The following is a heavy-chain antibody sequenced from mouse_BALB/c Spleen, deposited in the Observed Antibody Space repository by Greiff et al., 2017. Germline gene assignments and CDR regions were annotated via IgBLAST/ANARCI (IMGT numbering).Heavy chain of an antibody. D-gene: IGHD1-1*01. J-gene: IGHJ2*01. V-gene: IGHV5-6-5*01. Sequence: EVMLVESGGGLVKPGGSLKLSCAASGFTFSSYAMSWVRQTPEKRLEWVASISSGGSTYYTDSVKGRFTISRDNARNILYLQMSSLRSEDTAMYDCARERRGSRYYFDYWGQGTTLTVSS. CDR3: ARERRGSRYYFDY. CDR1: GFTFSSYA. CDR2: ISSGGST.